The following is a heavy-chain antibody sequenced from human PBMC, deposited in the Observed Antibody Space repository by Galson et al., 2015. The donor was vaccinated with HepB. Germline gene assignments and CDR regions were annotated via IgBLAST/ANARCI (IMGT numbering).Heavy chain of an antibody. CDR1: GDSVSSNGVA. J-gene: IGHJ3*01. V-gene: IGHV6-1*01. Sequence: CAISGDSVSSNGVAWNWIRQSPSRDLEWLGRTDYRSKWYNDYAASVKGRINTNADASKNQFSLQLNSVTPEDTAVYYCVRGRNSAFDVWGQGTVVTVTS. CDR2: TDYRSKWYN. D-gene: IGHD1-1*01. CDR3: VRGRNSAFDV.